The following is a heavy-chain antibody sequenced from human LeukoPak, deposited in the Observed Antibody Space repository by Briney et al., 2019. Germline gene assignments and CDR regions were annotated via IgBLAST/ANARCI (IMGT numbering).Heavy chain of an antibody. D-gene: IGHD3-10*01. J-gene: IGHJ4*02. V-gene: IGHV3-23*01. CDR1: GFTFSSYA. CDR2: ISGSGGST. CDR3: ASILGSGSHNDY. Sequence: GGSLRLSCAASGFTFSSYAMSWVRQAPGKGLEWVSTISGSGGSTYYADSVKGRFTISRDNSKNTLFLQLNSLRAEDTAVYYCASILGSGSHNDYWGQGTLVTVSS.